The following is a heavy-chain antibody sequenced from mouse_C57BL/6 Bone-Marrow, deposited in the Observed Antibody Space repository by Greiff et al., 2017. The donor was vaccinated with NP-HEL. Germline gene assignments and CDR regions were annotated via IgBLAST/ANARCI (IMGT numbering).Heavy chain of an antibody. CDR1: GYTFTSYW. J-gene: IGHJ2*01. CDR3: AIIYYGVYFDY. V-gene: IGHV1-61*01. Sequence: QVQLQQSGAELVRPGSSVKLSCKASGYTFTSYWMDWVKQRPGQGLEWIGNIYPSDSETHYNQKFKDKATLTVDKSSSTAYMQLSSLTSEDSAVYYCAIIYYGVYFDYWGQGTTLTVSS. CDR2: IYPSDSET. D-gene: IGHD2-1*01.